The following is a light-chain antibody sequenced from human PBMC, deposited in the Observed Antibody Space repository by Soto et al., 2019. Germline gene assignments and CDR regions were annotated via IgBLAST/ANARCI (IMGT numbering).Light chain of an antibody. V-gene: IGKV3-15*01. CDR2: GAS. CDR3: QQRSNWRT. J-gene: IGKJ1*01. Sequence: EIVMTQSPATLSVSPGERATLSCRASQSVSSNLAWYQHKPGQAPRLLIYGASTRATGIPARFSGSGSGTEFTLTISGLQSEDFAVYYCQQRSNWRTFGQGTKVEIK. CDR1: QSVSSN.